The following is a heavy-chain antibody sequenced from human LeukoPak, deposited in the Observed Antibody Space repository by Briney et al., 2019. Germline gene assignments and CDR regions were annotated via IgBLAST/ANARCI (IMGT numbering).Heavy chain of an antibody. CDR2: INPNRGGT. Sequence: ASVKVSCKASGYTFTGYYMHWVRQAPGQGLEWMGWINPNRGGTNYAQKFQGRVTMTRDTSISTAYMELSRLRSDDRAVYYCARDSGYSSGYFGDALDIWGQGTMVTVSS. J-gene: IGHJ3*02. V-gene: IGHV1-2*02. CDR3: ARDSGYSSGYFGDALDI. D-gene: IGHD6-19*01. CDR1: GYTFTGYY.